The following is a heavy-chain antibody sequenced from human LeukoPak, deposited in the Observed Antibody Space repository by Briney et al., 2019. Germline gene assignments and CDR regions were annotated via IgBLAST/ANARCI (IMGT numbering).Heavy chain of an antibody. V-gene: IGHV3-48*03. Sequence: GGSLRLSCAASGFTFSSYEMNWVRQAPGKGLEWVSYISSSGSTIYYADSVKGRFTISRDNSKNTLYLQMNSLRAEDTAVYYCANLLRWEPYWGQGTLVTVSS. J-gene: IGHJ4*02. CDR3: ANLLRWEPY. CDR1: GFTFSSYE. D-gene: IGHD4-23*01. CDR2: ISSSGSTI.